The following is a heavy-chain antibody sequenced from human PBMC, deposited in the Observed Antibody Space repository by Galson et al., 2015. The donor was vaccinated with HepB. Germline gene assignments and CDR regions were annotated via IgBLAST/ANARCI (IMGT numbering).Heavy chain of an antibody. D-gene: IGHD1-26*01. CDR3: AKGPYLVGATPIPFDY. Sequence: SLRLSCAASGFTFSSYAMSWVRQAPGKGLEWVSAISGSGGSTYYADSVKGRFTISRDNSKNTLYLQMNSLRAEDTAVYYCAKGPYLVGATPIPFDYWGQGTLVTVSS. V-gene: IGHV3-23*01. CDR1: GFTFSSYA. CDR2: ISGSGGST. J-gene: IGHJ4*02.